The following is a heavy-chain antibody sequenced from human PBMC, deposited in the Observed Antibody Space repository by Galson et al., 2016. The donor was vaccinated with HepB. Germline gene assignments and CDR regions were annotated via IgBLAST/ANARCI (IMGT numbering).Heavy chain of an antibody. D-gene: IGHD2-21*02. CDR3: ARTLPVVFTGEDAFDI. Sequence: QSGAEVKMPGESLKISCKASGYRFTTYWIGWVRQMPGRGLEWMGIIFPGNSDTKYSPSFEGQVIISAGKSINTAYLPWGSLKASDTAIYYCARTLPVVFTGEDAFDIWGQGTVVTVSS. CDR1: GYRFTTYW. CDR2: IFPGNSDT. V-gene: IGHV5-51*01. J-gene: IGHJ3*02.